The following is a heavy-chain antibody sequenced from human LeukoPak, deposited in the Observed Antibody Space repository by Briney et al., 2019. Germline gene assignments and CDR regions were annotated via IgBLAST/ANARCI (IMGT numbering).Heavy chain of an antibody. J-gene: IGHJ4*02. Sequence: GGSLRLSCAASGFTFSSYSMNWVRQAPGKGLEWVSYISSSSSTIYYADSVKGRFTISRDNAKNSLYLQMNSLRSDDTAVYYCARGSDYYGSGSYDYWGQGTLVTVSS. CDR3: ARGSDYYGSGSYDY. D-gene: IGHD3-10*01. V-gene: IGHV3-48*01. CDR2: ISSSSSTI. CDR1: GFTFSSYS.